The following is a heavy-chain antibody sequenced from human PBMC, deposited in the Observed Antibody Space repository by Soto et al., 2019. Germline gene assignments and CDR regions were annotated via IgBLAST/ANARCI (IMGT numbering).Heavy chain of an antibody. CDR3: ARDWLYYYGSGSYGNHYGMDV. V-gene: IGHV1-69*13. Sequence: ASVKVSCKASGGTFSSYAISWVRQAPGQGLEWMGGIIPIFGTANYAQKFQGRVTITADESTSTAYMELSSLRSEDTAVYYCARDWLYYYGSGSYGNHYGMDVWGQGATVTVS. D-gene: IGHD3-10*01. J-gene: IGHJ6*02. CDR2: IIPIFGTA. CDR1: GGTFSSYA.